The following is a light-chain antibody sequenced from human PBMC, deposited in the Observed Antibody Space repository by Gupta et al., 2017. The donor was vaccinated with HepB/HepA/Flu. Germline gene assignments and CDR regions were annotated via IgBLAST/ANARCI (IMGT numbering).Light chain of an antibody. J-gene: IGLJ2*01. CDR2: EVT. V-gene: IGLV2-23*02. CDR3: CSFAGSSTVI. CDR1: SSDVGSYNL. Sequence: QSALTQPASVSGSPGQSSTISCPGTSSDVGSYNLVSWYQHHPGKAPKLMIYEVTQRPSGVSNRFSGSKSGNTASLTISGLQAEDEAEYYCCSFAGSSTVIFGGGTKVTVL.